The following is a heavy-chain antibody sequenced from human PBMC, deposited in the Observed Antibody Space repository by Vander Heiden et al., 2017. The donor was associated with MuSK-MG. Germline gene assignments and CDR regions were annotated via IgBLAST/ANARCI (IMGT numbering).Heavy chain of an antibody. CDR1: GFSFSSHS. CDR3: ARGWQQLAY. J-gene: IGHJ4*02. Sequence: EVHLEESGGGLVKPGGSLSLSCPAFGFSFSSHSMNWVRQAPGKGLEWVSSSSGESTYIYYADSVKGRFTISRDNAKNSVNLQMNSLRAEDTAAYYCARGWQQLAYWGPGTLVAVSS. V-gene: IGHV3-21*01. CDR2: SSGESTYI. D-gene: IGHD6-13*01.